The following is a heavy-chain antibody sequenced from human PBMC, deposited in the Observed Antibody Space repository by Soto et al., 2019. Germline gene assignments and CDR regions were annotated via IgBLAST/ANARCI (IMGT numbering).Heavy chain of an antibody. D-gene: IGHD5-12*01. CDR2: VDGSGYDT. J-gene: IGHJ4*02. CDR3: AKEIMAAAYATTSAFDL. Sequence: ERQLLESGGGLVQPGWSLRLSCVASGFTFSSFAMGWVRQSPGTGLEWVAGVDGSGYDTSFGASVKGRFTISRDNSEKTLFLHMTNLRAEDTARYYCAKEIMAAAYATTSAFDLWGPGTVVTVS. V-gene: IGHV3-23*01. CDR1: GFTFSSFA.